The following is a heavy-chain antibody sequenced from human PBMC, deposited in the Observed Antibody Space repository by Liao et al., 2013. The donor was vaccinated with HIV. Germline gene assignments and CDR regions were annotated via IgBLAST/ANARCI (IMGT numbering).Heavy chain of an antibody. CDR1: GDSISDYY. J-gene: IGHJ5*02. CDR3: ARVRVIRPNWFDP. V-gene: IGHV4-59*08. D-gene: IGHD3-16*02. Sequence: QVQLQESGPGLVEPSETLSLTCTVSGDSISDYYWNWIRQPPGKGLEWIGYVHNDGSTNYNPSLKSRVTISVDTSKNQFSLKLSSVTAADTAVYYCARVRVIRPNWFDPWGQGTLVTVSS. CDR2: VHNDGST.